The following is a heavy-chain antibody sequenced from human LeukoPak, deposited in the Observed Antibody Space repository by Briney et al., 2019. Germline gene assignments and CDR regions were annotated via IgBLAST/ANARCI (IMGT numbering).Heavy chain of an antibody. CDR1: GYSISSGYY. V-gene: IGHV4-38-2*02. J-gene: IGHJ5*02. Sequence: SETLSLTCTVSGYSISSGYYWGWIRQPPGKGLEWIGSIYHSGSTYYNPSLKSRVTISVDTSKNQFSLKLSSVTAADTAVYYCARFSSSTSTPFGPWGQGTLVTVSS. CDR2: IYHSGST. D-gene: IGHD2-2*01. CDR3: ARFSSSTSTPFGP.